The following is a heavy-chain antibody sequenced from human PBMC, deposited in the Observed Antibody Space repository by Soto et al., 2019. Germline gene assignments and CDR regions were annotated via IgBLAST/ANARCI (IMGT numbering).Heavy chain of an antibody. Sequence: QVQVVESGGGVVQPGRSLRLSCAASGFTFGTYGMHWVRQAPGKGLEWVAVVSFDSKNKYYIDSVEGRFTVSRDNSKKTLYLQMNSLRREDTAVYYCARESVESTYSYYGMDVWGPGTSVTVSS. CDR1: GFTFGTYG. J-gene: IGHJ6*02. CDR3: ARESVESTYSYYGMDV. V-gene: IGHV3-30*03. D-gene: IGHD4-4*01. CDR2: VSFDSKNK.